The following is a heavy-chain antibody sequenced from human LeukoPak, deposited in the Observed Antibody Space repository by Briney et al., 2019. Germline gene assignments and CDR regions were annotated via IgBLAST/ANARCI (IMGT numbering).Heavy chain of an antibody. Sequence: GGSLKLSCAASGITLSDSAMHWVRQPSAKGLEWVGRIRNKTNSYATEYAASVKGRFTISRDDSKNTIYLQMISLKNEDTAVYYCARHMDPDFGDKKLFDYRGRGTKVSVSS. D-gene: IGHD4-23*01. CDR3: ARHMDPDFGDKKLFDY. CDR2: IRNKTNSYAT. CDR1: GITLSDSA. V-gene: IGHV3-73*01. J-gene: IGHJ4*02.